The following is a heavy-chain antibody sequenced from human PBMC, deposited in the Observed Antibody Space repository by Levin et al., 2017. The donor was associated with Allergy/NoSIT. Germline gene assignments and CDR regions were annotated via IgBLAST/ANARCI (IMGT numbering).Heavy chain of an antibody. D-gene: IGHD3-22*01. Sequence: SETLSLTCTVSGGSISSSSYYWGWIRQPPGKGLEWIGSIYYSGSTYYNPSLKSRVTISVDTSKNQFSLKLSSVTAADTAVYYCATKDSKIDYWGQGTLVTVSS. CDR2: IYYSGST. CDR1: GGSISSSSYY. J-gene: IGHJ4*02. CDR3: ATKDSKIDY. V-gene: IGHV4-39*01.